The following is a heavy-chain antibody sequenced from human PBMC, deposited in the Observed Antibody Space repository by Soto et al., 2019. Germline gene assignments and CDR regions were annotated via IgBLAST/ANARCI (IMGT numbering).Heavy chain of an antibody. J-gene: IGHJ5*02. D-gene: IGHD3-3*01. CDR1: GGSFSSYY. V-gene: IGHV4-34*01. Sequence: QVQLQQWGAGLLKPSETLSLTCAVYGGSFSSYYWSWIRQPPGKGLEWIGVINHSGSTNYDPSLKSRVTISIDTSKNQVSLTLSSVTAADTAVYYWARGEPRFIEWLLLSEYFDPWGQGTLVTVSS. CDR2: INHSGST. CDR3: ARGEPRFIEWLLLSEYFDP.